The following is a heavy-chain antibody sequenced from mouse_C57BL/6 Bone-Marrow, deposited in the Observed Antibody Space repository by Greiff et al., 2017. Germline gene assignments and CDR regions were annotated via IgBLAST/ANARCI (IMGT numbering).Heavy chain of an antibody. CDR1: GFTFSSYA. J-gene: IGHJ4*01. Sequence: EVKVVESGGGLVKPGGSLKLSCAASGFTFSSYAMSWVRQTPEKRLEWVATISDGGSYTYYPDNVKGRFTISRDNSKNNPYLQMSHLKTEDTAMDYCARRRYDYYAMDYWGQGTSVTVSS. CDR3: ARRRYDYYAMDY. V-gene: IGHV5-4*03. CDR2: ISDGGSYT. D-gene: IGHD2-10*02.